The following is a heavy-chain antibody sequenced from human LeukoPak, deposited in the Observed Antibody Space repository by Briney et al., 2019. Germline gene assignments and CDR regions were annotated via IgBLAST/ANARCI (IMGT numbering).Heavy chain of an antibody. D-gene: IGHD6-19*01. CDR2: INPSGSTI. CDR3: TRVIVAVPGYFDYFDF. CDR1: GFTFSGYY. J-gene: IGHJ4*02. V-gene: IGHV3-11*04. Sequence: GGSLRLSCEGSGFTFSGYYMSWIRQAPGKGLEWVSYINPSGSTIYYADSVKGRFTISRDNARNSLYLQMDSLRVEDTAVYYCTRVIVAVPGYFDYFDFWGQGVLVTVSS.